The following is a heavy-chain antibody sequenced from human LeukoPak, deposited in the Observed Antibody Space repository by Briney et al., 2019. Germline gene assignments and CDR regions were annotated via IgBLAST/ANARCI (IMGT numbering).Heavy chain of an antibody. Sequence: PSETLSLTCTASGGSISTTSYYWAWIRQPPGKGLEWIVSIYYDGTTYYNPSLKSRVTTSIDTSKKQFSLNLSAVTATDTAVYYCARHPTLVGATQYFDYWGQGTLVTVSS. CDR1: GGSISTTSYY. V-gene: IGHV4-39*01. CDR2: IYYDGTT. J-gene: IGHJ4*02. CDR3: ARHPTLVGATQYFDY. D-gene: IGHD1-26*01.